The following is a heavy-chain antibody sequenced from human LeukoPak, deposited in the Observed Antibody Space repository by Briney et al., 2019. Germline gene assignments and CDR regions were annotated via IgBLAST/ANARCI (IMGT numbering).Heavy chain of an antibody. Sequence: SQTLSLTCTVSGGSNSSGGFFWSWIRQYPGKGLEWIGYIQDSGTTYYNPSLKSRVTISRDKSQNQFSLHLRYVAAADTAVCYCARAPRYNYGAGRMRLYIWLDAWGRGTLVTVSS. V-gene: IGHV4-31*03. D-gene: IGHD3-10*01. J-gene: IGHJ5*02. CDR2: IQDSGTT. CDR3: ARAPRYNYGAGRMRLYIWLDA. CDR1: GGSNSSGGFF.